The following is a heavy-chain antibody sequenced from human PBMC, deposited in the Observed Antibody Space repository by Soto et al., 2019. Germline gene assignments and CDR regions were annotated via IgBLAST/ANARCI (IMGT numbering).Heavy chain of an antibody. Sequence: SGPTLVNPTQTLTLTCTFSGFSLSTSGMCVSWIRQPPGKALEWLARIDWDDDKYYSTSLKTRLTISKDTSKNQVVLTMTNMDPVDTAAYYCARILYSSSFDRYPLYFDYWGQGTLVTVSS. CDR3: ARILYSSSFDRYPLYFDY. CDR2: IDWDDDK. D-gene: IGHD6-6*01. V-gene: IGHV2-70*11. CDR1: GFSLSTSGMC. J-gene: IGHJ4*02.